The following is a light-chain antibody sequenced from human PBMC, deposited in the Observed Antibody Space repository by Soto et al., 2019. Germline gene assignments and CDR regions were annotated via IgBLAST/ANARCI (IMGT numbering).Light chain of an antibody. V-gene: IGLV1-47*02. CDR3: APWDGSLSGQV. CDR2: TNN. CDR1: SSNIGSNF. Sequence: QSVLTQPPSASGTPGQRVTISCSGSSSNIGSNFVYWYQHLPGTAPKLLIYTNNQRPSGAPDRFSGSKSGTSASLAISGLRSEDEADYYCAPWDGSLSGQVFGTGTKLTVL. J-gene: IGLJ1*01.